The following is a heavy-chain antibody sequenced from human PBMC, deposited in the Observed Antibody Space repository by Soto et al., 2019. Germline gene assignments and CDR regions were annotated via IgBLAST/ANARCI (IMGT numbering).Heavy chain of an antibody. CDR1: GYTFTSYD. CDR3: AREKTSYGMDV. Sequence: QVQLVQSGAEVKKPGASVKVSCKASGYTFTSYDINWVRQATGQGLGWMGWMNPNSGNTGYAQKFQSRFTMTRNTSISTAYMELSSVRAEDTAVYYCAREKTSYGMDVWGQGTTVTVSS. CDR2: MNPNSGNT. V-gene: IGHV1-8*01. J-gene: IGHJ6*02.